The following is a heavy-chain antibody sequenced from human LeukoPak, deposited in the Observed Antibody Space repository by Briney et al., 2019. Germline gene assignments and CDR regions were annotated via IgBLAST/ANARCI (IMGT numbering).Heavy chain of an antibody. D-gene: IGHD3-10*01. CDR3: ARQPPHISMVYYYYGMDV. J-gene: IGHJ6*02. CDR1: VGSIRSNGHY. Sequence: SETLSLTCTVSVGSIRSNGHYWVWIRQTPGKGLEWIGSISYSGSTYYNPSLKSRVTMSVDTSKNQFFLKLSSVTAADTAVYFCARQPPHISMVYYYYGMDVWGQGTTVIVSS. CDR2: ISYSGST. V-gene: IGHV4-39*01.